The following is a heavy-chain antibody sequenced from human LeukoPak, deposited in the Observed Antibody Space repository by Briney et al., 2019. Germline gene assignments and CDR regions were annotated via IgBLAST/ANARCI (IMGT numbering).Heavy chain of an antibody. CDR3: ARDNSVGDNAWWFDP. CDR2: INPSGGST. D-gene: IGHD1-26*01. J-gene: IGHJ5*02. V-gene: IGHV1-46*01. Sequence: ASVKVSCKASGYTFTSYYMHWVRQAPGQGLEWMGIINPSGGSTSYAQKFQGRVTMTRDIPTSTVYMELSSLRSEDTAVYYCARDNSVGDNAWWFDPWGQGTLVTVSS. CDR1: GYTFTSYY.